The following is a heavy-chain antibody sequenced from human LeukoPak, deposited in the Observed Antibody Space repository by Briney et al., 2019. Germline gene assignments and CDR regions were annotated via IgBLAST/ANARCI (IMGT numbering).Heavy chain of an antibody. V-gene: IGHV6-1*01. CDR2: TYYRSNWFN. CDR3: AREDRLGHFDY. J-gene: IGHJ4*02. Sequence: SQTLSLTCAISGDSVSSNSVAWNWIRQSPSRGLEWLGRTYYRSNWFNDYTVSLKGRVIINPDTSKNQFSLQLNSVTPEDTAVYYCAREDRLGHFDYWGQGTLVTVSS. CDR1: GDSVSSNSVA.